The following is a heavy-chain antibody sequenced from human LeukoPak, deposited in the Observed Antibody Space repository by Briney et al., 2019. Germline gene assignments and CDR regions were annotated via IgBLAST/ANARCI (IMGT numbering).Heavy chain of an antibody. V-gene: IGHV4-61*02. J-gene: IGHJ3*02. Sequence: SQTLSLTCTVSGGSISSGNWYWSWIRQPAGKGLEWIGRIYTSGSTNYNPSLKSRVTISVDTSKNQFSLKLSSVTAADTAVYYCASYDILTGNDAFDIWGQGTMVTVSS. D-gene: IGHD3-9*01. CDR1: GGSISSGNWY. CDR3: ASYDILTGNDAFDI. CDR2: IYTSGST.